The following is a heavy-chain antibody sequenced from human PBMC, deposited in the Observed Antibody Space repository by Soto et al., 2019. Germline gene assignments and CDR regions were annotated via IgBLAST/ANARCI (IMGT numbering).Heavy chain of an antibody. Sequence: QVQLVQSGAEVKKPGASVKVSCKASGYTFTSYDINWVRQATGQGLEWMGWMNPNSGNTGDAQKFQGRVTMPRNPSISTAYMELSSLRSEDTAVYYCARGLSASCSSTSCYATYYYYYMDVWGKGTTVTVSS. D-gene: IGHD2-2*01. CDR2: MNPNSGNT. J-gene: IGHJ6*03. CDR3: ARGLSASCSSTSCYATYYYYYMDV. CDR1: GYTFTSYD. V-gene: IGHV1-8*01.